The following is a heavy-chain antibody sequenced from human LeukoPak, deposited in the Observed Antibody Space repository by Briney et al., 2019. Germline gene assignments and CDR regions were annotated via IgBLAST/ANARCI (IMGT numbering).Heavy chain of an antibody. Sequence: ASVKVSCKASGYTFTGYYMHWVRQAPGQRLEWMGWINPNSGGTNYAQKFQGRVTMTRDTSISTAYMELSRLRSDDTAVYYCARDWDSSSWGALDYWGQGTLVTVSS. CDR2: INPNSGGT. CDR3: ARDWDSSSWGALDY. CDR1: GYTFTGYY. V-gene: IGHV1-2*02. D-gene: IGHD6-13*01. J-gene: IGHJ4*02.